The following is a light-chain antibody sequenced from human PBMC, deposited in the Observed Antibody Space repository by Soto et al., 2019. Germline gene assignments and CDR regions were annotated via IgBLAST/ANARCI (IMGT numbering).Light chain of an antibody. V-gene: IGKV1-5*03. CDR1: QSISNW. Sequence: DIPMTQSPSTLSASVGDRVTITCRASQSISNWLAWYQQKPGKAPKLLIYKTSNLDSGVPSRFSGSGSGTEFSLTTSSLQPDDFATSYCQQLNSFPRTFGPGTKVDIK. J-gene: IGKJ3*01. CDR3: QQLNSFPRT. CDR2: KTS.